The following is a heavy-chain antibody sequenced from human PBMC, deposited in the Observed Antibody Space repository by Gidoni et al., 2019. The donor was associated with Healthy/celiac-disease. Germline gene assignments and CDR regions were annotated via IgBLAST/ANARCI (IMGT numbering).Heavy chain of an antibody. V-gene: IGHV4-31*02. Sequence: YSGSTYYNPSLKSRVTISVDTSKNQFSLKLSSVTAADTAVYYCARETPSAGAFDYWGQGTLVTVSS. CDR3: ARETPSAGAFDY. J-gene: IGHJ4*02. D-gene: IGHD7-27*01. CDR2: YSGST.